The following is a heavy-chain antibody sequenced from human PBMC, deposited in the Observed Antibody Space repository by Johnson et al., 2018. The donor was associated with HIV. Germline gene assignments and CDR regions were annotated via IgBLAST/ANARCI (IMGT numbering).Heavy chain of an antibody. J-gene: IGHJ3*01. V-gene: IGHV3-74*02. CDR3: VRTSCSGARCLGYDPFDV. Sequence: EKLVESGGGVVRPGGSLRLSCGASGFTFSDHWMQWVRQVPGKGLVWVSRINGDGTGSTYADSVKGRFTIARDNAKNTLYLEMKSLRREDTGVHHCVRTSCSGARCLGYDPFDVWGQGAMVTVSS. CDR1: GFTFSDHW. CDR2: INGDGTGS. D-gene: IGHD6-19*01.